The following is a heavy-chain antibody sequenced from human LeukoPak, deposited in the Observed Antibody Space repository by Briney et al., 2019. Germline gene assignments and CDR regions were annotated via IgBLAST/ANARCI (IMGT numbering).Heavy chain of an antibody. V-gene: IGHV4-34*01. Sequence: SETLSLTCAVYGGSFSGYYWSWIRQPPGKGLERIGEINHSGSTNYNPSLKSRVTISLDTSKNQFSLKLSSVTAADTAVYYCARNGRIAAARFYYWGQGTLVTVSS. J-gene: IGHJ4*02. D-gene: IGHD6-13*01. CDR1: GGSFSGYY. CDR3: ARNGRIAAARFYY. CDR2: INHSGST.